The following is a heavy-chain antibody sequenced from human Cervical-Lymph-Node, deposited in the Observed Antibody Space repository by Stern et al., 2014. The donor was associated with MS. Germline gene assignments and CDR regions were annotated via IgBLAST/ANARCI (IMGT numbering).Heavy chain of an antibody. CDR3: ARDVRIWFGESEDYYGMDV. D-gene: IGHD3-10*01. CDR1: GFTFSDYY. Sequence: VQLVESGGGLVKPGGSLRLSCAASGFTFSDYYMSWIRQAPGKGLEWVSYISGSGSTIYYADSVKGRFTISRDNANDSLYLQMNSLRAEDTAVYYCARDVRIWFGESEDYYGMDVWGQGTTVTVSS. V-gene: IGHV3-11*01. CDR2: ISGSGSTI. J-gene: IGHJ6*02.